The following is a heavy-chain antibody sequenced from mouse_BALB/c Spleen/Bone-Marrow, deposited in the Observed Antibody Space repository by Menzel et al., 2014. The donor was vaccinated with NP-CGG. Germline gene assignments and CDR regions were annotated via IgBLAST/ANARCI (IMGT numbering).Heavy chain of an antibody. V-gene: IGHV2-6-7*01. CDR1: GFSLTGYG. J-gene: IGHJ4*01. CDR3: ARDRYDGAMDY. CDR2: IWGDGST. Sequence: VKLVESGPGLVAPSQSLSTTCTVSGFSLTGYGVNWVLQPPGKGLEWLGMIWGDGSTDYNSALKSRLSISKDNSKSQVFLKMNSLQTDDTARYYCARDRYDGAMDYWGQGTSVTVSS. D-gene: IGHD2-14*01.